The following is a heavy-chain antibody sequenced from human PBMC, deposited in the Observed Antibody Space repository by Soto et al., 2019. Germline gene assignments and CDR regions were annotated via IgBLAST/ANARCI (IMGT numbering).Heavy chain of an antibody. CDR2: ISGSGGST. Sequence: EVQLVESGGGLVQPGGSLRLSCAASGFTLSDHYMDWVRQAPGRGLEWVSAISGSGGSTYYADSVKGRFTISRDNSKNTLYLQMNSLRAEDTAVYYCAKGASGYYYYGMDVWGQGTTVTVSS. V-gene: IGHV3-23*04. CDR3: AKGASGYYYYGMDV. J-gene: IGHJ6*02. CDR1: GFTLSDHY. D-gene: IGHD3-10*01.